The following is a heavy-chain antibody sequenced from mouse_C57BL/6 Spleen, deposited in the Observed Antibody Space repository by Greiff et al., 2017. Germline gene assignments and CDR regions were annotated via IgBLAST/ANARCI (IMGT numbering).Heavy chain of an antibody. V-gene: IGHV1-42*01. Sequence: VQLQQSGPELVKPGASVKISCKASGYSFTGYYMNWVKQSPEKSLEWIGEINPSTGGTTYNQKFKAKATLTVEKSSSTAYMQLKSLTSEDAAVYYCELEAMDYWGQGTSVTVSS. J-gene: IGHJ4*01. D-gene: IGHD4-1*01. CDR3: ELEAMDY. CDR1: GYSFTGYY. CDR2: INPSTGGT.